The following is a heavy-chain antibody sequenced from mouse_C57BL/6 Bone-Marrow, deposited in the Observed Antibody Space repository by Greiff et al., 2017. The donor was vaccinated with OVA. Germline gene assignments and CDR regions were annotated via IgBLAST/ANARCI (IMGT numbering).Heavy chain of an antibody. J-gene: IGHJ1*03. V-gene: IGHV14-3*01. CDR2: IDPANGNN. Sequence: VQLQQSVAELVRPGASVKLSCTASGFNIKNTYMHWVKQRPEQGLEWIGRIDPANGNNKYAPKFQGKATITADTSSHTAYRQLSSLTSEDTAFYYCAPYGNYDWYFDVGGTGTPATVS. CDR1: GFNIKNTY. D-gene: IGHD2-1*01. CDR3: APYGNYDWYFDV.